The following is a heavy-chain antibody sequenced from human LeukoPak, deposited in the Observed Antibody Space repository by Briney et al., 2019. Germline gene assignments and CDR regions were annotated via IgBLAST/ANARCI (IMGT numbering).Heavy chain of an antibody. Sequence: PSETLSLTCAVYGGSFSGYYWSWIRQPPGKGLEWIGETNHSGSTNYNPSLKSRVTISVDTSKNQFSLKLSSVTAADTAVYYCARRLSSSWYPLGAFDIWGQGTMVTVSS. V-gene: IGHV4-34*01. J-gene: IGHJ3*02. D-gene: IGHD6-13*01. CDR2: TNHSGST. CDR3: ARRLSSSWYPLGAFDI. CDR1: GGSFSGYY.